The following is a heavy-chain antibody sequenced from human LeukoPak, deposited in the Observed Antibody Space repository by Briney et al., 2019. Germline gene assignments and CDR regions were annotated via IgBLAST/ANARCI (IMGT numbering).Heavy chain of an antibody. CDR2: INWNGDST. D-gene: IGHD2-2*02. Sequence: GGSLRLSCAASEFTFDDYGMSWVRQGPGKGLEWVSAINWNGDSTGYADSVRGRFTISRDNAKNSLYLQMNSLRAEDTALYYCARCSRSSTDCYSEFDIWGQGTMVTVSS. CDR3: ARCSRSSTDCYSEFDI. V-gene: IGHV3-20*04. CDR1: EFTFDDYG. J-gene: IGHJ3*02.